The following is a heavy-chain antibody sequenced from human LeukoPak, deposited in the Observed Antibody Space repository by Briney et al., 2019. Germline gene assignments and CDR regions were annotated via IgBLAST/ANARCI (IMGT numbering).Heavy chain of an antibody. CDR2: ISGSGGST. V-gene: IGHV3-23*01. Sequence: GGSLRLSCAASGFTFSSYALSWVRQDPGKGLECVSVISGSGGSTYYADSVKGRFTISRDTSKNTLYLQMNSLRAEDTAVYYCAKGYSSSWFYFDYWGQGSLVTVSS. CDR3: AKGYSSSWFYFDY. D-gene: IGHD6-13*01. J-gene: IGHJ4*02. CDR1: GFTFSSYA.